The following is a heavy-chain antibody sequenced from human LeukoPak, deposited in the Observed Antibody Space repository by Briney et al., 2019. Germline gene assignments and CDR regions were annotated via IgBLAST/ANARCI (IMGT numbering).Heavy chain of an antibody. CDR2: IYYSGST. CDR1: GGSISSSRYY. Sequence: PSETLSLTCTVSGGSISSSRYYWGWIRQPPGKGLEWIGSIYYSGSTYYNPSLKSRVTISVDTSKNQFSLKLSSVTAADTAVYYCASSDDSSGYDTFDYWGQGTLVTVSS. CDR3: ASSDDSSGYDTFDY. D-gene: IGHD3-22*01. V-gene: IGHV4-39*07. J-gene: IGHJ4*02.